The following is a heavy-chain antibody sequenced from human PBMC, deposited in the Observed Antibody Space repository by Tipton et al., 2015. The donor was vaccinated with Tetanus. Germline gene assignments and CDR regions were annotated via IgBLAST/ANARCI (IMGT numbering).Heavy chain of an antibody. D-gene: IGHD3-3*01. CDR2: IYTSGST. J-gene: IGHJ6*02. Sequence: TLSLTCTVSGGSISSYYWSWIRQPAGKGLEWIGRIYTSGSTNYNPSLKSRVTMSVDTSKNQFSLKLSSVTAADTAVYYCARDRITIFGVGNYYYYGMDVWGQGTTVTVSS. CDR3: ARDRITIFGVGNYYYYGMDV. V-gene: IGHV4-4*07. CDR1: GGSISSYY.